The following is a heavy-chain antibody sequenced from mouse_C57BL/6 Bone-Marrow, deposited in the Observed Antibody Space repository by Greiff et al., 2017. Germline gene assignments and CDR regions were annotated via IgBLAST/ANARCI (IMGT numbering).Heavy chain of an antibody. CDR3: ARSSNPYFDY. CDR1: GFTFSDYY. D-gene: IGHD2-5*01. J-gene: IGHJ2*01. V-gene: IGHV5-16*01. CDR2: INYDGSST. Sequence: EVQLQQSEGGLVQPGSSMKLSCTASGFTFSDYYMAWVRQVPEKGLEWVANINYDGSSTYYLDSLKSRFIISRDNAKNILYLQMSSLKSEDTATYYCARSSNPYFDYWGQGTTLTVSS.